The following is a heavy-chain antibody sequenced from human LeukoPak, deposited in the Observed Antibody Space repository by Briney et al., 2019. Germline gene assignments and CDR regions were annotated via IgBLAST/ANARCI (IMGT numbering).Heavy chain of an antibody. V-gene: IGHV5-10-1*01. CDR1: GYSFSGYW. Sequence: SGESLKISCKGPGYSFSGYWISWVRQMPGKGLEWMGRIDPSDSYTNYSPSFQGHVTISADKSISTAYLRWSSLKASDTAMYYCARHMLVGAPVHFQHWGQGSLVTVSS. D-gene: IGHD1-26*01. J-gene: IGHJ1*01. CDR2: IDPSDSYT. CDR3: ARHMLVGAPVHFQH.